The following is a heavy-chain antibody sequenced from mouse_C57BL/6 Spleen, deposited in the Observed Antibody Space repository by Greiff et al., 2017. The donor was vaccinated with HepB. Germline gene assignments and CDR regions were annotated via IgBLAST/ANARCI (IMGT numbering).Heavy chain of an antibody. CDR3: ASGGGNFYYAMDY. J-gene: IGHJ4*01. CDR2: ISSGSSTI. Sequence: DVQLVESGGGLVKPGGSLKLSCAASGFTFSDYGMHWVRQAPEKGLEWVAYISSGSSTIYYADTVKGRFTISRDNAKNTLFLQMTSLRSEDTAMYYCASGGGNFYYAMDYWGQGTSVTVSS. V-gene: IGHV5-17*01. CDR1: GFTFSDYG. D-gene: IGHD2-1*01.